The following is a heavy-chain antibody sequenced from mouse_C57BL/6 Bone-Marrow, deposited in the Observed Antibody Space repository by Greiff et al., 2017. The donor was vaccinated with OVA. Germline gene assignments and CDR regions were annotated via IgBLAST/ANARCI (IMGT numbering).Heavy chain of an antibody. J-gene: IGHJ3*01. CDR2: IYPGSGST. Sequence: QVQLQQSGAELVKPGASVKMSCKASGYTFTSYWITWVKQRPGQGLEWIGDIYPGSGSTNYNEKFKSKATLTVDTSSSTAYMQLSSLTSEDSAVYYCARCSIYYYGSPFAYWGQGTLVTVSA. D-gene: IGHD1-1*01. CDR1: GYTFTSYW. V-gene: IGHV1-55*01. CDR3: ARCSIYYYGSPFAY.